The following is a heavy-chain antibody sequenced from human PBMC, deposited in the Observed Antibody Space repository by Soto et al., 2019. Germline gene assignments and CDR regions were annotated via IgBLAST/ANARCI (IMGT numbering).Heavy chain of an antibody. CDR2: ISSSSSTI. V-gene: IGHV3-48*02. J-gene: IGHJ4*02. CDR1: GFTLSSFS. D-gene: IGHD2-15*01. CDR3: ARDAPRCSGGTCLDY. Sequence: EVQLMESGGALVQPGGSLRLSCAASGFTLSSFSMNWVRQAQGKGLEWVSSISSSSSTIYFADSVRGRFTISRDNAKNSLYLQMNSLRDEDTAVFYCARDAPRCSGGTCLDYWGQGTLVTVSS.